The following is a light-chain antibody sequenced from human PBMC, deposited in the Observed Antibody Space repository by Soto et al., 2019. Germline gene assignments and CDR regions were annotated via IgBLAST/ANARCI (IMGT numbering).Light chain of an antibody. CDR2: TAS. Sequence: DIQMTQSPSSLSASVGDRVTITCRASQNIKKYLNWYQQQPGKAPKLLIYTASSLQVGFPSRFSGSGSGTDFTLIISSLQPADSATYYCQQSFSAPLTFGGGIKVEIK. V-gene: IGKV1-39*01. CDR1: QNIKKY. CDR3: QQSFSAPLT. J-gene: IGKJ4*01.